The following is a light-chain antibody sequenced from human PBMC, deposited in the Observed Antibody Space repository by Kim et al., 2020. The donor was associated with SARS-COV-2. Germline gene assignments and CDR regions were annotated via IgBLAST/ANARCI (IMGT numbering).Light chain of an antibody. Sequence: EIVLTQSPGTLSLSPGERVTLSCRASQSVSSSYLAWYQQKPGQAPRLLIYGASSRATGIPDRFSGSGSGTDFTLTISRLEPEDFAVYYCQQQGSFGQGTKLEI. CDR1: QSVSSSY. CDR3: QQQGS. J-gene: IGKJ2*01. V-gene: IGKV3-20*01. CDR2: GAS.